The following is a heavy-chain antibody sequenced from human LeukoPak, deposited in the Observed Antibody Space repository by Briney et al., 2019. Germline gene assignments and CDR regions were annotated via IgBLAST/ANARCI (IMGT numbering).Heavy chain of an antibody. CDR1: GGSISSYY. V-gene: IGHV4-59*01. D-gene: IGHD5-24*01. CDR2: IYYSGSS. J-gene: IGHJ5*02. CDR3: ARGPIFDP. Sequence: PSETLSVTCTVSGGSISSYYWSWIRQPPGKGLEWIGYIYYSGSSNYNPSLKSRVTISVDTSKNQFSLKLSSVTAADTAVYYCARGPIFDPWGQGTLVTVSS.